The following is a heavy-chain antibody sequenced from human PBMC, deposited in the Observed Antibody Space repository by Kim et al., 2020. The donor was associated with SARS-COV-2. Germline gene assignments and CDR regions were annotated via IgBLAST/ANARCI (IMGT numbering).Heavy chain of an antibody. J-gene: IGHJ4*02. CDR3: AKEDLSGSSFDY. V-gene: IGHV3-23*01. CDR1: GFTFSSYA. Sequence: GGSLRLSCAASGFTFSSYAMSRVRRAPGKGLECVSSISNSGTSTYYADSVRGRFTISRDNSKNTLYLQMNSLSAEDTAVYYCAKEDLSGSSFDYWGQGTLVTVSS. CDR2: ISNSGTST. D-gene: IGHD1-26*01.